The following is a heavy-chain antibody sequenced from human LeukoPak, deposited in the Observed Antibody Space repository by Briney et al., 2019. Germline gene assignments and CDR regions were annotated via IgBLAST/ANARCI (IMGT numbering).Heavy chain of an antibody. CDR2: INPSGGTT. CDR1: GYTFSSYY. J-gene: IGHJ4*02. Sequence: ASVKVSCKASGYTFSSYYIHWVRQAPGQGLEWVGVINPSGGTTSYAQKFQGRVTMTRDTSTSTVYMELSSLRSEDTAVYYCARDERLGDFDYWGQGTLVTVSS. CDR3: ARDERLGDFDY. D-gene: IGHD3-16*01. V-gene: IGHV1-46*01.